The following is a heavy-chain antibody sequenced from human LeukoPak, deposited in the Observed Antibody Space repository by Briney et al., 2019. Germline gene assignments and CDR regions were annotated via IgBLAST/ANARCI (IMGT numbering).Heavy chain of an antibody. CDR2: SIPSGGST. CDR3: AREGSSGYYYFDY. D-gene: IGHD3-22*01. J-gene: IGHJ4*02. CDR1: GYTFTSYY. Sequence: ASVKVSCKASGYTFTSYYMHWMQQAPGQGLEWMGISIPSGGSTTYAQKFQGRVTTTRDTSTSTVYMELSSLRSEDTAVYYCAREGSSGYYYFDYWGQGTLVTVSS. V-gene: IGHV1-46*01.